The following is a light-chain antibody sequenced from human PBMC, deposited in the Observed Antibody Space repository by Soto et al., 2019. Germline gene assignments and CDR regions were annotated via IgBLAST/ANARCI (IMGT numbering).Light chain of an antibody. V-gene: IGKV3-20*01. CDR2: GAS. CDR1: QSVSSSY. CDR3: QQYGSSIT. Sequence: EIVLTQYPGTLSLSPGERATLSCRASQSVSSSYLAWYQQKPGQAPRLLIYGASSRATGIPDRFSGSGSGTDFTLTISRLEPEDVAVYYCQQYGSSITFGQGTRLEIK. J-gene: IGKJ5*01.